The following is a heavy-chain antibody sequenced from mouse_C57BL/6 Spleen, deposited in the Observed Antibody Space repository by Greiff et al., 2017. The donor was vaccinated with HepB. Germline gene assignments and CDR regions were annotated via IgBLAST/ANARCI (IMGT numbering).Heavy chain of an antibody. CDR3: ARAGGTGTGAMDY. D-gene: IGHD4-1*01. CDR1: GYTFTSYW. Sequence: QVQLKQPGAELVMPGASVKLSCKASGYTFTSYWMHWVKQRPGQGLDWIGEIDPSDSYTNYNQKFKGKSTLTVDKSSSTAYMQLSSLTSEDSAVYYCARAGGTGTGAMDYWGQGTSVTVSS. J-gene: IGHJ4*01. CDR2: IDPSDSYT. V-gene: IGHV1-69*01.